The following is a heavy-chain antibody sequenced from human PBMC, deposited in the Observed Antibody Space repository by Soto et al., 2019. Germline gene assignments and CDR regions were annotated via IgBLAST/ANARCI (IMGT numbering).Heavy chain of an antibody. V-gene: IGHV4-39*01. CDR1: GGSISSNINY. Sequence: NPSETLSLTCIVSGGSISSNINYWGWIRQPPGKGLEWIGSIYYSGSTYYNPSLKSRVTISVDTSKNQFSLKLSSVTAADTAVYYCARLKGYYYDSSGYLEGPYDVFDIWGQETMVTVSS. D-gene: IGHD3-22*01. CDR2: IYYSGST. J-gene: IGHJ3*02. CDR3: ARLKGYYYDSSGYLEGPYDVFDI.